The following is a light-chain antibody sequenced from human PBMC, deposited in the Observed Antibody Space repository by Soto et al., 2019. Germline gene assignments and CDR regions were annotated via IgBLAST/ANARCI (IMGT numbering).Light chain of an antibody. CDR2: GAS. CDR3: QQYNNWPTWT. CDR1: QSVSTN. V-gene: IGKV3-15*01. Sequence: EIVLTQSPATLSVSPGESATLSCRASQSVSTNFAWYQQKTGQAPRLLIYGASARATGIPARFSGSGSVTEFTLTISTLQSEDFAGDYCQQYNNWPTWTFGQGTKVDIK. J-gene: IGKJ1*01.